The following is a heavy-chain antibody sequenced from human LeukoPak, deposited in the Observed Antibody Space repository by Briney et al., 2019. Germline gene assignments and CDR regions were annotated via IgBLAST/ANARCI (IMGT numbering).Heavy chain of an antibody. V-gene: IGHV3-74*01. D-gene: IGHD5-12*01. CDR1: GFTFSSYW. Sequence: GGSLRLSCVAAGFTFSSYWMHWVRQDPRKGLVWVSRISGDGRNINYADSVRGRFTISRDNAKNTLYLQMNSLRAEDTAVYYCAKRGNSDYYYMDVWGKGTTVTVSS. CDR2: ISGDGRNI. CDR3: AKRGNSDYYYMDV. J-gene: IGHJ6*03.